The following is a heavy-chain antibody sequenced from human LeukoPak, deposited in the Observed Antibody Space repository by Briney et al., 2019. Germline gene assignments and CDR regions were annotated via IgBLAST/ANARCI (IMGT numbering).Heavy chain of an antibody. J-gene: IGHJ6*02. CDR3: ARSRYDFWSGYYTYYYYGMDV. V-gene: IGHV4-59*01. CDR2: IYYSGST. CDR1: GGSISSYY. Sequence: PSETLSLTCTVSGGSISSYYWSWIRQPPGKGLEWIVYIYYSGSTNYNPSLKGRVTISVDTSKNQFSLKLSSVTAADTAVYYCARSRYDFWSGYYTYYYYGMDVWGQGTTVTVSS. D-gene: IGHD3-3*01.